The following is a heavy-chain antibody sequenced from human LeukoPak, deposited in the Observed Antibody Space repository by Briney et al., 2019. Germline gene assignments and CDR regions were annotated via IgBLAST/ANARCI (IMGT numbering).Heavy chain of an antibody. J-gene: IGHJ4*02. Sequence: SETLSLTCAVYGGSFSGYYWSWIRQPPGKGLEWIGEINHSGSTNYNPSPKSRVTISVDTSKNQFSLKLSSVTAADTAVYYCAILLAGYSSSWFLDYWGQGTLVTVSS. CDR2: INHSGST. D-gene: IGHD6-13*01. V-gene: IGHV4-34*01. CDR1: GGSFSGYY. CDR3: AILLAGYSSSWFLDY.